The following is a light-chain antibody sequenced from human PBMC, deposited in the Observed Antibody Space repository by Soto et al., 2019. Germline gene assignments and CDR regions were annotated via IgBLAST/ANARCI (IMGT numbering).Light chain of an antibody. CDR2: LGS. J-gene: IGKJ1*01. CDR1: QSLLHSNGYNY. V-gene: IGKV2-28*01. CDR3: LQALQTRWT. Sequence: MTQSPLSLPVTPGEPASISCRSSQSLLHSNGYNYLDWYLQKPGQSPQLLIYLGSNRASGVPDXFSGSGSGTDFTLKISRVEAEDVGVYYCLQALQTRWTFGQGTKVEIK.